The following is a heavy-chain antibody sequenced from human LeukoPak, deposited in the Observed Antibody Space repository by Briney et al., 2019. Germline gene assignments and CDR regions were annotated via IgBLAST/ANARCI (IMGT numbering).Heavy chain of an antibody. CDR2: ISGSGGST. D-gene: IGHD4-17*01. V-gene: IGHV3-23*01. CDR3: AKWGDYAVRYFQH. Sequence: PGGSLRLSCAASGFTFSSYAMSWVRQAPGKGLEWVSAISGSGGSTCYADSVKGRFTISRDNSKNTLYLQMNSLRAEDTAVYYCAKWGDYAVRYFQHWGQGTLVTVSS. CDR1: GFTFSSYA. J-gene: IGHJ1*01.